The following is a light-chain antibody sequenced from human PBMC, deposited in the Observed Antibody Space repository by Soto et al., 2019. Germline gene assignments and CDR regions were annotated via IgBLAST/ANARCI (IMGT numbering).Light chain of an antibody. J-gene: IGKJ1*01. CDR3: LQHNSDPQT. CDR1: QGIRDA. Sequence: DIQMTQSPSSLSASVGDRVTITCRASQGIRDALGWYQQKPGKAPKRLIYAASSLQSGVPSRFSGSGSGTEFPLTISSLEPEVFATYYCLQHNSDPQTFGQGTKVEIK. CDR2: AAS. V-gene: IGKV1-17*01.